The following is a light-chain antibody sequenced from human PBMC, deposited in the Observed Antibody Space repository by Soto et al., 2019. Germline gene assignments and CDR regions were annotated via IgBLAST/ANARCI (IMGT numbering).Light chain of an antibody. CDR2: AVS. CDR3: QKCDYLPV. J-gene: IGKJ3*01. Sequence: DIQMTQSPSSLSASVGDRVTITCRASQSISTYLNWYQHKPGKAPKVLIYAVSSLQSGVPSRFSGSGSGTDFTFTISSLQPEDVATYYCQKCDYLPVFGPGTTVDFK. CDR1: QSISTY. V-gene: IGKV1-39*01.